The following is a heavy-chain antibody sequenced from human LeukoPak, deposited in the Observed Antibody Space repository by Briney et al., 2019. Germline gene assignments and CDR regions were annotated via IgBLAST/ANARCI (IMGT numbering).Heavy chain of an antibody. Sequence: ASVKVSCKASGYTFTSYAMNWVRQAPGQGLEWMGWINTNTGNPTYAQGFTGRFVFSLDTSVSTAYLQISSLKAEDTAVYYCARSVAVAGRPYYFDYWGQGTLVTVSS. CDR1: GYTFTSYA. CDR2: INTNTGNP. V-gene: IGHV7-4-1*02. J-gene: IGHJ4*02. D-gene: IGHD6-19*01. CDR3: ARSVAVAGRPYYFDY.